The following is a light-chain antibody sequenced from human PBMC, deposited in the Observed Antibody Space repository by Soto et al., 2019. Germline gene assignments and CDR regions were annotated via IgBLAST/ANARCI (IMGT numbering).Light chain of an antibody. J-gene: IGKJ5*01. CDR3: QQRSNWPPIT. V-gene: IGKV3-11*01. Sequence: DIVLTPSPGTLSLSPGERATLSCRASQSLSSCLAWYQQKPGQAPRLLIYDASSRATDIPARFSGSGSGTDFTLTISSLEPEDFAVYYCQQRSNWPPITFGQGTRLEIK. CDR2: DAS. CDR1: QSLSSC.